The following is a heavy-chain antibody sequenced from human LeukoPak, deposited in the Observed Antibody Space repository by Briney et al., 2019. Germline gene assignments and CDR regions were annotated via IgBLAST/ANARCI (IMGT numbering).Heavy chain of an antibody. J-gene: IGHJ6*02. Sequence: SVKVSCKASGGTFISYAISWVRQAPGQGLEWMGGIIPIFGTANYAQKFQGRVTITADESTSTAYMELSSLRSEDTAVYYCARDQVEAGGYNYYYYGMDVWGQGTTVTVSS. CDR1: GGTFISYA. D-gene: IGHD3-22*01. V-gene: IGHV1-69*13. CDR3: ARDQVEAGGYNYYYYGMDV. CDR2: IIPIFGTA.